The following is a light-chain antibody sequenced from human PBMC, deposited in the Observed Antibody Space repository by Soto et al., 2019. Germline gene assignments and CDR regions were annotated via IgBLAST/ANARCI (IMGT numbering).Light chain of an antibody. J-gene: IGKJ1*01. V-gene: IGKV1-33*01. CDR2: GAS. CDR3: QQYGASPRT. CDR1: QNITNN. Sequence: DRVTITCQASQNITNNLSWYQQKPGKAPKVLIYGASNLQSGVPPRFSGSGSGTDFTLTISRLEPEDFAVYYCQQYGASPRTFGQGTKVDIK.